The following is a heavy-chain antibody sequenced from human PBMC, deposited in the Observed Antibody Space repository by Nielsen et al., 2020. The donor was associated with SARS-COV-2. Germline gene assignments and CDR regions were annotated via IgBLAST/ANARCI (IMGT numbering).Heavy chain of an antibody. J-gene: IGHJ4*02. V-gene: IGHV4-4*02. D-gene: IGHD3-10*01. CDR3: ARVPIRAYYYGSGSYHRGYFDY. Sequence: VRQAPGKGLEWIGEIYHSGRTNYNPSLKSRVTISLDKSKNRFSLKLSSVTAADTAVYYCARVPIRAYYYGSGSYHRGYFDYWGQGTLVTVSS. CDR2: IYHSGRT.